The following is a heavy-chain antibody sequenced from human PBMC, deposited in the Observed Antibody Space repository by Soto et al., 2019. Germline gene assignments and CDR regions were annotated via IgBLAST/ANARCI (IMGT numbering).Heavy chain of an antibody. J-gene: IGHJ4*02. Sequence: PGGSLRLACASSGFTLTRYSMNWVRQAPGKGLEWVSSISSTTNYIYYGDSMKGRFTISRDNAKNSLYLEMNSLRAEDTAVYYCARESEDFTSNFDYWGQGTLVTVSS. CDR3: ARESEDFTSNFDY. V-gene: IGHV3-21*06. CDR1: GFTLTRYS. CDR2: ISSTTNYI.